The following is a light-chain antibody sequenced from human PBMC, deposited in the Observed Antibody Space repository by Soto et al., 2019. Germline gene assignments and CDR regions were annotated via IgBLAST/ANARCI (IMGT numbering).Light chain of an antibody. V-gene: IGKV3-20*01. Sequence: ESVLTQSPGTLSLSPGERATLSCRASQSVSSNHLAWYQQKPGQAPRLLIYGASTRATGIPDRFSGSGSGTDFTLTLSRLEPEDSAVYYCQQYGASPPWTFGQGTKVEIK. CDR1: QSVSSNH. CDR2: GAS. J-gene: IGKJ1*01. CDR3: QQYGASPPWT.